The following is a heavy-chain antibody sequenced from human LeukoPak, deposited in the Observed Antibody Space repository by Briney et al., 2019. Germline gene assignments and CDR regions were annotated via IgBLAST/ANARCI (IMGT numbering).Heavy chain of an antibody. J-gene: IGHJ4*02. CDR2: ISYSGDST. Sequence: GGSLRLSCAASGFNLSNFAMHWVRQAPGKGLEWVTLISYSGDSTYYADSVKGRFTFSRDKSKNTLYLQMNSLRPEDSAVYYCARACRPREDIVVVPAAAFDYWGQGTLVTVSS. D-gene: IGHD2-2*01. CDR1: GFNLSNFA. V-gene: IGHV3-30*04. CDR3: ARACRPREDIVVVPAAAFDY.